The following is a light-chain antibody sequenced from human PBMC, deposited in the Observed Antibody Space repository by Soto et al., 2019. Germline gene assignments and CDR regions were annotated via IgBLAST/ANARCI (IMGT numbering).Light chain of an antibody. J-gene: IGLJ2*01. Sequence: QSALTQPPSASGSPGQSVTISCTGTSSDVGSYNYVSWYQLHPGKAPKLMIYEVTKRPSGVPDRFSGSKSGNTASLTVSGLQAEDEADYYCSSYAGSNNVVFGGGTKLTVL. CDR3: SSYAGSNNVV. CDR2: EVT. V-gene: IGLV2-8*01. CDR1: SSDVGSYNY.